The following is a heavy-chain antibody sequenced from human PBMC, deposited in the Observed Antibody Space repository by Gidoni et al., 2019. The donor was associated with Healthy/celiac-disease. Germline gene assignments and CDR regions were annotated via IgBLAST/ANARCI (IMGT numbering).Heavy chain of an antibody. D-gene: IGHD5-18*01. CDR3: ARETDTAMALDY. V-gene: IGHV3-21*01. CDR2: ISSSSSYI. J-gene: IGHJ4*02. CDR1: GFTFSSYS. Sequence: EVQLVESGGGLVKPGGSLRLSCAASGFTFSSYSMNWVRQAPGKGLEWVSSISSSSSYIYYADSVKGRFTISRDNAKNSLYLQMNSLRAEDTAVYYCARETDTAMALDYWGQGTLSPSPQ.